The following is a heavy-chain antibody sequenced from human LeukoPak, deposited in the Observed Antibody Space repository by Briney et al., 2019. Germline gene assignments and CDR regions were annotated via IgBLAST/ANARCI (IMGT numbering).Heavy chain of an antibody. Sequence: PSQTLSLTCTVSGGSISSGSYYWNWIRQPAGKGLEWIGRIYASGITNYHPSLKSRVAISVDTSKNQFSLRLSYVTAADTAVYYCASGADSSNYFLYYWGQGILVTVSS. V-gene: IGHV4-61*02. D-gene: IGHD3-22*01. CDR3: ASGADSSNYFLYY. CDR2: IYASGIT. CDR1: GGSISSGSYY. J-gene: IGHJ4*02.